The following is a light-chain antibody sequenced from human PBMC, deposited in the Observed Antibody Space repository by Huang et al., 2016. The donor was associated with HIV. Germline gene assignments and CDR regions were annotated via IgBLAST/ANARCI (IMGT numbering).Light chain of an antibody. J-gene: IGKJ1*01. V-gene: IGKV3-11*01. CDR1: QSVSSY. CDR2: DAS. Sequence: EIVLTQSPATLYLSPGERATLSCRASQSVSSYLAWYQQKPGQAPRLLIYDASNRATVIPARFSGSGSGTDFTLTISSLEPEDFAVYYCQQRSNWPRTFGQGTKVEIK. CDR3: QQRSNWPRT.